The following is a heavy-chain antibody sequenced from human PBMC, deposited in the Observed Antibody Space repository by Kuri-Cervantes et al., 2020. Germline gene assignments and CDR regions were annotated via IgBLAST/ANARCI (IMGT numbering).Heavy chain of an antibody. CDR1: GGSISSYY. CDR2: SSYSWIT. Sequence: ESLKISCTVAGGSISSYYWSWIRQPPAKGLELIGYSSYSWITNCNPSLKSRVTISVNTSKSQFTLKRRSVTAADTAVYYCARVSIAGAGTSKWFDPWGQGTMVTVSS. CDR3: ARVSIAGAGTSKWFDP. D-gene: IGHD6-19*01. J-gene: IGHJ5*01. V-gene: IGHV4-59*08.